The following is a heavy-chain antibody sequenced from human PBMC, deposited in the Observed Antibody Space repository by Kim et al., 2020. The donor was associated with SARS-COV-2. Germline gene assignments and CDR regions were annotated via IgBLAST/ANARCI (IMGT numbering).Heavy chain of an antibody. J-gene: IGHJ6*02. V-gene: IGHV4-34*01. CDR3: RGVYYYGMDV. Sequence: SETLSLTCAVYGGSFSGYYWSWIRQPPGKGLEWIGEINHSGSTNYNPSLKSRVTISVDTSKNQFSLKLSSVTAADTAVYYCRGVYYYGMDVWGQGTTVTVSS. CDR2: INHSGST. CDR1: GGSFSGYY.